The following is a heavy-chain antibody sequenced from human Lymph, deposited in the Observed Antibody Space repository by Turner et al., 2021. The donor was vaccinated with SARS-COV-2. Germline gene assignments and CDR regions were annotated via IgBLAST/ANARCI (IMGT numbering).Heavy chain of an antibody. CDR2: IYYSGST. CDR3: ARGFDY. J-gene: IGHJ4*02. V-gene: IGHV4-59*01. Sequence: QLQLQESGPGLVKPSETLSLTCTVSGGSISSYEGSWIRQPPGKGLEWIGYIYYSGSTNSPPSLKSRVTISVDTSKNQFALKLSSVTAADTAVYFFARGFDYWGPGTLVTVSS. CDR1: GGSISSYE.